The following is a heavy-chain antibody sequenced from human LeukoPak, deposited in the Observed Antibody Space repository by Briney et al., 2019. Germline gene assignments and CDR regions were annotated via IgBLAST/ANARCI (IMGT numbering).Heavy chain of an antibody. CDR3: ARRRRLQFGPGNWFDP. V-gene: IGHV4-34*01. CDR1: GGSFSGYY. D-gene: IGHD4-11*01. CDR2: INHSGST. J-gene: IGHJ5*02. Sequence: SETLSLTCAVYGGSFSGYYWSWIRQPPGKGLEWIGEINHSGSTNYNPSLKSRVTISVDTSKNQFSLKLSSVTAADTAVYYCARRRRLQFGPGNWFDPWGQGTLVTVSS.